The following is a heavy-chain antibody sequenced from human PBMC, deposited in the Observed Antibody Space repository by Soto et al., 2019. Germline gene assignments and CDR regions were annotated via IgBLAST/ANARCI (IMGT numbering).Heavy chain of an antibody. J-gene: IGHJ6*02. Sequence: GASVKVSCKASGYTFTSYGISWVRQAPGQGLEWMGWISAYNGNTNYARKLQGRVTMTTDTSTSTAYMELRSLRSDDTAVYYCARDGARYNIVVVVAATPEYYYYGMDVWGQGTTVTVSS. D-gene: IGHD2-15*01. CDR3: ARDGARYNIVVVVAATPEYYYYGMDV. CDR1: GYTFTSYG. CDR2: ISAYNGNT. V-gene: IGHV1-18*04.